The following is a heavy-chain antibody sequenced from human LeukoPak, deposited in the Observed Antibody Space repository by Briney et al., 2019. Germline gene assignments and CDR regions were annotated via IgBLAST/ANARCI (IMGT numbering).Heavy chain of an antibody. V-gene: IGHV3-23*01. CDR2: IPASGGRT. CDR1: GFTFSSYA. CDR3: AERGLVSLGFDY. J-gene: IGHJ4*02. D-gene: IGHD3/OR15-3a*01. Sequence: PGGSLRLSCAAWGFTFSSYAMRGVRQARGEGGEWGSPIPASGGRTYSTHSLKPRFPISRHNSQHTLYLQMNSLSADHTAVYYCAERGLVSLGFDYWGQGTLVTVSS.